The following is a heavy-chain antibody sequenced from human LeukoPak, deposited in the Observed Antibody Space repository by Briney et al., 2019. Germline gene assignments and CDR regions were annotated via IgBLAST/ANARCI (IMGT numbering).Heavy chain of an antibody. D-gene: IGHD3-10*01. Sequence: GGSLRLSCAASGFTFTKYWMTWVRQAPGKGLEWVGNIKQDGSDKNYMDSVKGRFTISRDNTKNSVYLQMSSLRAEDTAVYYCARDQWFGVYNWFDPWGQGTLVTVSS. V-gene: IGHV3-7*01. J-gene: IGHJ5*02. CDR2: IKQDGSDK. CDR3: ARDQWFGVYNWFDP. CDR1: GFTFTKYW.